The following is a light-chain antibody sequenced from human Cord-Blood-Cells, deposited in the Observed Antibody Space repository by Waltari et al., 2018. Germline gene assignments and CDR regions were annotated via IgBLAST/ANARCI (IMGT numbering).Light chain of an antibody. CDR3: QQSYSTLMYT. CDR2: AAS. J-gene: IGKJ2*01. CDR1: QSISSY. V-gene: IGKV1-39*01. Sequence: EIQMTQSPSSLPASVGDRVTITCRASQSISSYLNWYQQKPGKAPKLLIYAASSLQSGVPSRFSGSGSGTDFTLTISSLQPEDFATYYCQQSYSTLMYTFGQGTKLEIK.